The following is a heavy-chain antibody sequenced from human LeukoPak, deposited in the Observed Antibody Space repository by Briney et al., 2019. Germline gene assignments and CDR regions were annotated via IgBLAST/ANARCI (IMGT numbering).Heavy chain of an antibody. CDR3: ARAGGLRIAVAPIDY. Sequence: GGSLRLSCAASGFTVSDSYMSWVRHAPGEGLEWGSVVYSGGGKLYAASVKGRFTISRDNSKNILFLQMKSLTAGDTAVYYCARAGGLRIAVAPIDYWGQGTLVTVSS. J-gene: IGHJ4*02. CDR1: GFTVSDSY. CDR2: VYSGGGK. D-gene: IGHD6-19*01. V-gene: IGHV3-53*01.